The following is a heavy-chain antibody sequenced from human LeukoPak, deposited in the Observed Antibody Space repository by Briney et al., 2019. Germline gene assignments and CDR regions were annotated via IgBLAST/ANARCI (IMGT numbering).Heavy chain of an antibody. V-gene: IGHV3-7*01. Sequence: GGSLRLSCAASGFTFSSYWMSWVRQAPGKGLEWVANIKQDGSEKYYVDSVKGRFTISRDNAKNSLYLQMNSLRAEDTAVYYCARDRYCGGDCRDAFDIWGQGTMVTVSS. CDR3: ARDRYCGGDCRDAFDI. CDR1: GFTFSSYW. D-gene: IGHD2-21*02. J-gene: IGHJ3*02. CDR2: IKQDGSEK.